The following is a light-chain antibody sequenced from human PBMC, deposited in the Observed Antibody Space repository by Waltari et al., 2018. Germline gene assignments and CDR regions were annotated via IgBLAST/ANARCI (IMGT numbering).Light chain of an antibody. J-gene: IGKJ1*01. Sequence: EIVLTQSPATLSLSPGESATRAGRTSQNVTRALAWYQQKPGQAPRLLISGASNRSTGIPDRFSGSGFGTDFSLTFSSLEPEDFAVYYCQHYLRLPVTFGQGTKVEVK. CDR2: GAS. CDR3: QHYLRLPVT. CDR1: QNVTRA. V-gene: IGKV3-20*01.